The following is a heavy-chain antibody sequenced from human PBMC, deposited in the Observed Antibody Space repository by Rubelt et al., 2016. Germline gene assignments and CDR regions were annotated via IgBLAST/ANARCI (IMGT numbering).Heavy chain of an antibody. CDR1: GGTFSSYA. Sequence: GGTFSSYAISWVRQAPGQGLEWMGRIIPILGIANYAQKFQGRVTITADKSTSTAYMELSSLRSEDTAVYYCARGLIAHWAFDIWGQGTMVTVSS. J-gene: IGHJ3*02. CDR2: IIPILGIA. CDR3: ARGLIAHWAFDI. V-gene: IGHV1-69*04. D-gene: IGHD1-1*01.